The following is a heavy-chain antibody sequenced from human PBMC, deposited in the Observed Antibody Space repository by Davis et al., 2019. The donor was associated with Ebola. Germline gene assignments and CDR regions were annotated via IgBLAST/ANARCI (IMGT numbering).Heavy chain of an antibody. CDR2: ISYDGSNK. V-gene: IGHV3-30-3*01. D-gene: IGHD3-10*01. J-gene: IGHJ3*02. Sequence: GESLKISCAASGFTFSSYAMHWVRQAPGKGLEWVAVISYDGSNKYYADSVKGRFTISRDNSKNTLYLQMNSLRAEDTAVYYCARDLITMVQNDAFDIWGQGTMVTVSS. CDR3: ARDLITMVQNDAFDI. CDR1: GFTFSSYA.